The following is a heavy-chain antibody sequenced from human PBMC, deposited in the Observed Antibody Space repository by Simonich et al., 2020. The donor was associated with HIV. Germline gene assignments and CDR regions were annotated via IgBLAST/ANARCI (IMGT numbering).Heavy chain of an antibody. D-gene: IGHD6-6*01. CDR3: ATHGPGSSSSALDV. J-gene: IGHJ3*01. V-gene: IGHV1-2*06. Sequence: QVQLVQSGAEVKKPGASVKVSCKASGYTFTDWNLHWVRQAPGQGLGWKGRINPNRGGTDYPQNFQGRVTITRDTSISTAYMDLRRLKSDDTAVYYCATHGPGSSSSALDVWGQGAMVTVSS. CDR1: GYTFTDWN. CDR2: INPNRGGT.